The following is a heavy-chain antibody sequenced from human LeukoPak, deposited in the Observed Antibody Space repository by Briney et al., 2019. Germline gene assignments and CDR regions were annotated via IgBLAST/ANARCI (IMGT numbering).Heavy chain of an antibody. Sequence: ASVKVSCKASGDTFTSYYMHWVRQAPGQGLEWMGIINPSGDRTSSAQTFQGRVTMTRDMSTSTVYMELSSLRSEDTAVYYCARGSLTGGSYRAGNFDYWGQGTLVTVSS. CDR3: ARGSLTGGSYRAGNFDY. D-gene: IGHD1-26*01. CDR2: INPSGDRT. V-gene: IGHV1-46*01. J-gene: IGHJ4*02. CDR1: GDTFTSYY.